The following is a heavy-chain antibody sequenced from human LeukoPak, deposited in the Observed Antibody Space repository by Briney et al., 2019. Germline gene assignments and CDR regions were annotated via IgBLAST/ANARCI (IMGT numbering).Heavy chain of an antibody. CDR2: IYYSGST. D-gene: IGHD3-10*02. V-gene: IGHV4-59*01. CDR1: GGSFSGYY. CDR3: ASYYDRLGFDI. Sequence: SETLSLTCAVYGGSFSGYYWSWIRQPPGKGLEWIGYIYYSGSTNYNPSLKSRVTISVDTSKNQFSLKLSSVTAADTAVYYCASYYDRLGFDIWGQGTMVTVSS. J-gene: IGHJ3*02.